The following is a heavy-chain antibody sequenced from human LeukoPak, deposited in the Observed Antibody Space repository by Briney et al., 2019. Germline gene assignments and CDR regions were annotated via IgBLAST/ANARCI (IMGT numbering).Heavy chain of an antibody. D-gene: IGHD2-2*01. V-gene: IGHV3-23*01. CDR1: GFTFSSYA. J-gene: IGHJ3*02. CDR2: ISGSGGST. CDR3: VSLGGPAATGDAFDI. Sequence: PGGSLRLSCAASGFTFSSYAMSWVRQAPGKGLEWVSAISGSGGSTYYADSVKGRFTISRDNSKNTLYLQMNSLRAEDTAVYYCVSLGGPAATGDAFDIWGQGTMVTVSS.